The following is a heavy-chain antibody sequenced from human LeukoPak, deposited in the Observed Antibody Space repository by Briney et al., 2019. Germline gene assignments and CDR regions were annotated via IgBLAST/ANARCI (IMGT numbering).Heavy chain of an antibody. V-gene: IGHV4-34*01. D-gene: IGHD3-3*01. J-gene: IGHJ4*02. CDR3: ARMTDFWNEYYDSYFDY. Sequence: GSLRLSCAASGFTFSSYAMSWIRQTQGKGLEWIGEVNYSGNTNYNPSVKSRVAISVDMSENHLSLRLNSVTAADTAVYYCARMTDFWNEYYDSYFDYWGQGALVIVSS. CDR1: GFTFSSYA. CDR2: VNYSGNT.